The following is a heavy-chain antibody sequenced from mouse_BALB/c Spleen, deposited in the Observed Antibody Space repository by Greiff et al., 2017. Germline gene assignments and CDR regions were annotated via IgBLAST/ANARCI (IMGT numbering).Heavy chain of an antibody. Sequence: VKLQESGAELARPGASVKMSCKASGYTFTSYTMHWVKQRPGQGLEWIGYINPSSGYTNYNQKFKDKATLTADKSSSTAYMQLSSLTSEDSAVYYCARGDYGSSCAYWGQGTLVTVSA. J-gene: IGHJ3*01. D-gene: IGHD1-1*01. V-gene: IGHV1-4*01. CDR3: ARGDYGSSCAY. CDR1: GYTFTSYT. CDR2: INPSSGYT.